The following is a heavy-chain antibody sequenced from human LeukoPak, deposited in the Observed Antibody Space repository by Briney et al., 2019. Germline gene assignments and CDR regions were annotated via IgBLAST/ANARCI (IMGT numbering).Heavy chain of an antibody. D-gene: IGHD3-10*01. CDR2: INPSGGTT. CDR3: ARSVTSGSYIVDY. Sequence: GASVKVSCKASGYSFTSHYMHWGRQAPGQGLEWMGIINPSGGTTTYTQKFQGRVTMTSDTSTSTVYMELSSLRSEDTAVYFCARSVTSGSYIVDYWGQGTLVTVSS. CDR1: GYSFTSHY. V-gene: IGHV1-46*01. J-gene: IGHJ4*02.